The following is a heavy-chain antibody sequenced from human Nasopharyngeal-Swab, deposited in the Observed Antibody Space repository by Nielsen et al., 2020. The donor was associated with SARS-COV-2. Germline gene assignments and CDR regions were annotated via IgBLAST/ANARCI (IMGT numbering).Heavy chain of an antibody. Sequence: WIRQPPGKGLEWIGEVSQGGGTNYNPSLKNRVTISVATSKNQFSLKLSSVTAAETAVYYCARGGAGVVQSPVLGLGPYYSYYYMDVWGKGTTVTVSS. D-gene: IGHD1-1*01. V-gene: IGHV4-34*01. J-gene: IGHJ6*03. CDR2: VSQGGGT. CDR3: ARGGAGVVQSPVLGLGPYYSYYYMDV.